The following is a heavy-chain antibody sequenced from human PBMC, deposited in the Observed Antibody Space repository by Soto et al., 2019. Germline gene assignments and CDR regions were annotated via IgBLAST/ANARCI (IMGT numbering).Heavy chain of an antibody. Sequence: QVQLQQWGAGLLKPSETLSLTCAVYGGSFSGYYWSWIRQPPGKGLEWIGEINHSGSTNYNPSLKSRVTISVDTSKNQFSLKLSSVTAADTAVYYCARVYFFRYCTNGVCLNWFDPWGQGTLVTVSS. CDR3: ARVYFFRYCTNGVCLNWFDP. J-gene: IGHJ5*02. CDR2: INHSGST. CDR1: GGSFSGYY. V-gene: IGHV4-34*01. D-gene: IGHD2-8*01.